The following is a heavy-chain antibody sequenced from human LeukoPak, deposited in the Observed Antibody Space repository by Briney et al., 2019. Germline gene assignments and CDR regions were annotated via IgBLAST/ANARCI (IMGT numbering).Heavy chain of an antibody. J-gene: IGHJ5*02. CDR3: ARAYEYGWFDP. CDR2: INPKTGDR. Sequence: ASVKVSCKASGYTFTGHYLHWVRQAPGQGLEWMGWINPKTGDRTYAQKFQGTVTMTWDTSISTAYMELSSLRSDDTAMYYCARAYEYGWFDPWGQGTQVTVSS. D-gene: IGHD4/OR15-4a*01. CDR1: GYTFTGHY. V-gene: IGHV1-2*02.